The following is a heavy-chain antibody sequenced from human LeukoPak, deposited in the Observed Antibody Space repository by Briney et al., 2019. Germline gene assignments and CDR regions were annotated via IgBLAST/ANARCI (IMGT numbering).Heavy chain of an antibody. CDR3: ARDRYYYDSSGYPTLDY. CDR1: GGSISSYY. D-gene: IGHD3-22*01. J-gene: IGHJ4*02. CDR2: IYYSGST. Sequence: SETLSLTCTVSGGSISSYYWSWIRQTPGKGLEWIWYIYYSGSTNYNPSLKSRVTISVDTSKNQFSLKLNSVTAADTAVYYCARDRYYYDSSGYPTLDYWGQGTLVTVSS. V-gene: IGHV4-59*01.